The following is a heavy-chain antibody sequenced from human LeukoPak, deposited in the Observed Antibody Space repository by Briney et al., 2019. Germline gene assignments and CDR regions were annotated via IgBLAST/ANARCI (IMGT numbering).Heavy chain of an antibody. J-gene: IGHJ4*02. D-gene: IGHD6-19*01. Sequence: GGSLRLSCAASGFTFSSYGMHWVRQAPGKGLEWVAVISYDGSNKYYADSVKGRFTISRDNSKNTLYLHMNSLRAEDTAVYYCAKDPHLYSSGWDYYFDYWGQGTLVTVSS. CDR1: GFTFSSYG. CDR3: AKDPHLYSSGWDYYFDY. V-gene: IGHV3-30*18. CDR2: ISYDGSNK.